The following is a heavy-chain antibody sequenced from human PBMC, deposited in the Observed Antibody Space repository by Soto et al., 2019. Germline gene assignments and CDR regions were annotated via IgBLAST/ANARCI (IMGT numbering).Heavy chain of an antibody. D-gene: IGHD3-22*01. V-gene: IGHV1-69*01. CDR1: GGTFSSYA. CDR3: ARDYHDSSGYYPNWYFDL. J-gene: IGHJ2*01. Sequence: QVQLVQSGAEVKKPGSSVKVSCKASGGTFSSYAISWVRQAPGQGLEWMGGIIPIFGTANYAQKFQGRVTSTADESTRTAYMELSSLRSEDTAVYYCARDYHDSSGYYPNWYFDLWGRGTLVTVSS. CDR2: IIPIFGTA.